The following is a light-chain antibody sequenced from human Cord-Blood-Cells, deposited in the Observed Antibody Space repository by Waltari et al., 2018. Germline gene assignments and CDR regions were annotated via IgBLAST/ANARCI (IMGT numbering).Light chain of an antibody. CDR2: QES. Sequence: SYELTQPPSVSVSPGQTASITCSGDKLGDQYACWYQQNPGQSPVLVIYQESKRPSGVPDRFSGSNSGKTATLTISRTQAMDEADYYCQAWDSSTVVFGGVTKLTVL. CDR3: QAWDSSTVV. J-gene: IGLJ2*01. CDR1: KLGDQY. V-gene: IGLV3-1*01.